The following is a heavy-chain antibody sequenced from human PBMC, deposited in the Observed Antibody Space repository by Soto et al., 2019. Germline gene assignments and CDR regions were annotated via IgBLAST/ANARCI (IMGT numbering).Heavy chain of an antibody. CDR1: GYTFTNYA. J-gene: IGHJ6*02. D-gene: IGHD3-16*01. CDR3: ARHNGPLYVGYYYDMDV. CDR2: INAGNGNT. V-gene: IGHV1-3*01. Sequence: ASVKVSCMASGYTFTNYAMHWVRQAPGQRLERMGWINAGNGNTKYSQKFQGRVTITRDTSASTAYMELSSLRSEDTAVYYCARHNGPLYVGYYYDMDVWGQGTTVTVSS.